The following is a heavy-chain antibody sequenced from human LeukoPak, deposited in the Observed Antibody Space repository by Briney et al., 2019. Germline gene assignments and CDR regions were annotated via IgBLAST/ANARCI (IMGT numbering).Heavy chain of an antibody. Sequence: RASVKVSCTASGYTFTSYDINWVRQATGQGLEWMGWMNPNSGNTGYAQKFQGRVTMTRNTPISTAYMELSSLRSEDTAVYYCARRTYYYDSSGYYIDYWGQGTLVTVSS. V-gene: IGHV1-8*01. J-gene: IGHJ4*02. CDR2: MNPNSGNT. D-gene: IGHD3-22*01. CDR1: GYTFTSYD. CDR3: ARRTYYYDSSGYYIDY.